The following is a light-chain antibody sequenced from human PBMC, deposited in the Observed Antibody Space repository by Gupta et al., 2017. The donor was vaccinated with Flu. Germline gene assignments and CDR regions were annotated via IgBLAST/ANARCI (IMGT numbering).Light chain of an antibody. V-gene: IGLV2-18*02. J-gene: IGLJ1*01. CDR3: SSYTSSYTDV. Sequence: QSALTQPPSVSGSPGQSGTISCTGASSDVGSYNRVSWYQQPPGTAPKLMIYEVSNRPSGVPDRFSGSKSGNTASLTISGLQAEDEADYYCSSYTSSYTDVFGTGTKVTVL. CDR1: SSDVGSYNR. CDR2: EVS.